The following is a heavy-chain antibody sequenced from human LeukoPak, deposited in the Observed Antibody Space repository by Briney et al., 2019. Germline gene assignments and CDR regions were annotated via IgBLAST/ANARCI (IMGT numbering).Heavy chain of an antibody. D-gene: IGHD6-13*01. CDR1: GGSISSSSYY. Sequence: PSETLSLTCTVSGGSISSSSYYWGWIRQPPGKGLEWIGSIYYSGSTYYNPSLKSRVTMSVDTSKNQFSLKLSSVTAADTAVYYCAREVAAAGSRDFDYWGQGTLVTVSS. J-gene: IGHJ4*02. V-gene: IGHV4-39*07. CDR2: IYYSGST. CDR3: AREVAAAGSRDFDY.